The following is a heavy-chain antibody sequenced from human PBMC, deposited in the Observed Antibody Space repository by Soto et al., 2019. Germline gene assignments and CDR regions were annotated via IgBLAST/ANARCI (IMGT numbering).Heavy chain of an antibody. J-gene: IGHJ5*02. Sequence: QVTVKESGPVLVKPTETLTLTCTVSGFSLSNAGLGVSWIRQPPGKALEWLAHIFSNDEKSYSTSLKSRLTIPKHTSKRQVVLIMTNLDPVDTATYYCASTYSTSWYWFDPWGQGTLVTVSS. CDR1: GFSLSNAGLG. D-gene: IGHD6-13*01. CDR2: IFSNDEK. CDR3: ASTYSTSWYWFDP. V-gene: IGHV2-26*04.